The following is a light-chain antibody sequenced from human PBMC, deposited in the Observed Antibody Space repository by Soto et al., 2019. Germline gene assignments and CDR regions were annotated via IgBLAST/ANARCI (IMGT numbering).Light chain of an antibody. CDR1: QTIGSNY. CDR3: QQYGSSRLT. Sequence: ESVLTQSPGTLSLSPGERATLSCRASQTIGSNYLAWYHQKPGQSPRVLIYGASIRVAGIPDRFSGSGSRTDFAHSISRLEPGDFAVYFCQQYGSSRLTFGGGTTVDIK. J-gene: IGKJ4*01. CDR2: GAS. V-gene: IGKV3-20*01.